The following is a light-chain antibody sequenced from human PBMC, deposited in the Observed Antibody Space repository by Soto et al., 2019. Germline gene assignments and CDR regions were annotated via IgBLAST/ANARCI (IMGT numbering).Light chain of an antibody. Sequence: QSALTQPASVSGSPGQSITISCTGTSSDIGNYNYVSWCQQYPGKAPKLIIYDVNHRPSGVSNRFSGSKSGNTASLTISGLQAEDEADYYCSSYAISTTLSYVFGTGTKLTVL. CDR2: DVN. J-gene: IGLJ1*01. CDR1: SSDIGNYNY. V-gene: IGLV2-14*01. CDR3: SSYAISTTLSYV.